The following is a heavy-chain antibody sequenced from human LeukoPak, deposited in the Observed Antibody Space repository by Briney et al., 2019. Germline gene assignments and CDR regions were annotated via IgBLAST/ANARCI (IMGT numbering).Heavy chain of an antibody. CDR1: GGTFSSYA. Sequence: SVKVSCKASGGTFSSYAISWVRQAPGQGLEWMGGIIPIFGTANYAQKLQGRVTITADESTSTAYMELSSLRSEDTAVYYCVSPNCSSTSCLPNDAFDIWGQGTMVTVSS. V-gene: IGHV1-69*13. CDR2: IIPIFGTA. D-gene: IGHD2-2*01. CDR3: VSPNCSSTSCLPNDAFDI. J-gene: IGHJ3*02.